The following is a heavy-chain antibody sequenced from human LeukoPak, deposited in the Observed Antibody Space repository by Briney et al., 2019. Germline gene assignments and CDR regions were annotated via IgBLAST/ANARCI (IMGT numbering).Heavy chain of an antibody. Sequence: SVKVSCKASGGTFSSYTISWVRQAPGQGLEWMGRIIPILGIANYAQKFQGRVTITADKSTSTAYTELSSLRSEDTAVYYCAREDGDYYYMDVWGKGTTVTVSS. D-gene: IGHD4-17*01. J-gene: IGHJ6*03. CDR2: IIPILGIA. CDR1: GGTFSSYT. CDR3: AREDGDYYYMDV. V-gene: IGHV1-69*04.